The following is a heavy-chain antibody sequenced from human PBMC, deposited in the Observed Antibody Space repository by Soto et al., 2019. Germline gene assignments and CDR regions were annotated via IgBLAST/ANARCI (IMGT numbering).Heavy chain of an antibody. Sequence: SETLSLTCTVSGGSISSYYWSWIRQPPGKGLEWIGYIYYSGSTNYNPSLKSRVTISVDTSKNQFSLKLSSVTAADTAVYYCAREMYYYDSSGYYFDYWGQGTLVTVSS. CDR3: AREMYYYDSSGYYFDY. J-gene: IGHJ4*02. CDR2: IYYSGST. CDR1: GGSISSYY. V-gene: IGHV4-59*01. D-gene: IGHD3-22*01.